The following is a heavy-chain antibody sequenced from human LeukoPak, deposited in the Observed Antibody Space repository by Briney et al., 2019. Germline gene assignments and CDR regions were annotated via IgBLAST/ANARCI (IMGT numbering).Heavy chain of an antibody. D-gene: IGHD6-19*01. J-gene: IGHJ4*02. CDR3: ARVLVGYSSGY. Sequence: GGSLRLSCAASGFTFSSYEMNWVRQAPGKGLEWVSYISSSGSTIYYADSVKGRFTISRDNAKNSLYLQMNSLSAEDTAVYYCARVLVGYSSGYWGQGTLVTVSS. V-gene: IGHV3-48*03. CDR1: GFTFSSYE. CDR2: ISSSGSTI.